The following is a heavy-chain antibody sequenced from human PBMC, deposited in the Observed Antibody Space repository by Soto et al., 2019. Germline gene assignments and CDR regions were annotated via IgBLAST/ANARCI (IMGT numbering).Heavy chain of an antibody. J-gene: IGHJ4*02. D-gene: IGHD6-13*01. CDR3: AREDETNSIWYVFDY. CDR2: IIPILNVA. V-gene: IGHV1-69*08. CDR1: GDTFSSYS. Sequence: QVQLVQSGAEVRKPGSSVKVSCKASGDTFSSYSISWVRQAPGQGLEWMGRIIPILNVADYAQKFQGRVTITADKSTITAYMELSSLRSEDTAVYYCAREDETNSIWYVFDYWGQGTLVTVSS.